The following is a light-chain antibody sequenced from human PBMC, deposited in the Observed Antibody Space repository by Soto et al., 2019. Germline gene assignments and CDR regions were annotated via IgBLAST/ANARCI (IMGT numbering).Light chain of an antibody. CDR1: SSNIGAGYD. CDR2: GNS. V-gene: IGLV1-40*01. Sequence: QSVLTQPPSVSGAPGQRVTISFTGSSSNIGAGYDVHWYQQLPGTAPKLLIPGNSNRPSGVPDRFSGSKSGTSASLAITGLQAEDEADYYCQSYDSSLSGWVFGGGTKLTVL. J-gene: IGLJ3*02. CDR3: QSYDSSLSGWV.